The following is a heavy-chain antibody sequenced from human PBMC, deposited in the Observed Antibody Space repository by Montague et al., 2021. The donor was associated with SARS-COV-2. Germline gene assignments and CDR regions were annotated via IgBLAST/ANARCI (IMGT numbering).Heavy chain of an antibody. CDR2: INHGGTA. Sequence: SETLSLTCAVYGGSFSGYFWSWIRQTPGRGLEWIGEINHGGTADYNPSLKSRVPLSVDTSKAQFSLILTSVTAADTAVYYCARDRVRGVDYSDAWGQGTLVTVSS. V-gene: IGHV4-34*01. CDR3: ARDRVRGVDYSDA. CDR1: GGSFSGYF. J-gene: IGHJ5*01. D-gene: IGHD3-10*01.